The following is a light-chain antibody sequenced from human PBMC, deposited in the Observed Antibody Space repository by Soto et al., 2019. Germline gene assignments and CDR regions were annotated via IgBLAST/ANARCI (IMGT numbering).Light chain of an antibody. J-gene: IGKJ4*01. CDR3: QQYNFWPPLT. CDR2: DAS. CDR1: QSVNSN. V-gene: IGKV3-15*01. Sequence: EIVMTQSPATLSVSPGERATLSCRASQSVNSNLAWYRQKPGQAPRLLISDASTRATGVPDRFSASGSGTEFTLTISSLQSEDSGIYYCQQYNFWPPLTFGGGTKVEIK.